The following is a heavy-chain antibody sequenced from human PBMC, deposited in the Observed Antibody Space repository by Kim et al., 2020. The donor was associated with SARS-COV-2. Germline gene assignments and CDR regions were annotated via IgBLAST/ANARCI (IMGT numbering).Heavy chain of an antibody. CDR1: GFTFSSYE. CDR2: ISSSGSTI. D-gene: IGHD5-18*01. CDR3: ARWERYSYGYYYYGMDV. V-gene: IGHV3-48*03. J-gene: IGHJ6*02. Sequence: GGSLRLSCAASGFTFSSYEMNWVRQAPGKGLEWVSYISSSGSTIYYADSVKGRFTISRDNAKNSLYLQMNSLRAEDTAVYYCARWERYSYGYYYYGMDVWGQGTTVTVSS.